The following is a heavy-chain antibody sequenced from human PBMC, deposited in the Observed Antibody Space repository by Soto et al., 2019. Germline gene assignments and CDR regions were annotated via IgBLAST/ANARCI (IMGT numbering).Heavy chain of an antibody. J-gene: IGHJ4*02. CDR3: ARWVRYGSSTSCYDYFDY. D-gene: IGHD2-2*01. V-gene: IGHV4-31*03. CDR2: IYYSGST. CDR1: GDSISSGGYY. Sequence: QVQLQESGPGLVKPSQTLSLTCTVSGDSISSGGYYWSWIRQHPGKGLEWIGYIYYSGSTYYNPCLNSRVTISVGTSKNQFSLKLGSVTAADTAVYFCARWVRYGSSTSCYDYFDYWGQGTLVTVSS.